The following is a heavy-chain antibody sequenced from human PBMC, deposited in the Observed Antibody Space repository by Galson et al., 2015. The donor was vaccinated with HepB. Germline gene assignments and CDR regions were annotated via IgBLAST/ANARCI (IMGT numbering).Heavy chain of an antibody. Sequence: SLRLSCAVSGFTFSNHWMHWVRQAPGKGLVWVSRINKDGSTTSYADSVKGRFTISRDNAKNTLYLQMNSLRAEDTAVYYCARDHVRGTYYYDSSGADYWGQGTLVTVSS. J-gene: IGHJ4*02. D-gene: IGHD3-22*01. V-gene: IGHV3-74*01. CDR2: INKDGSTT. CDR1: GFTFSNHW. CDR3: ARDHVRGTYYYDSSGADY.